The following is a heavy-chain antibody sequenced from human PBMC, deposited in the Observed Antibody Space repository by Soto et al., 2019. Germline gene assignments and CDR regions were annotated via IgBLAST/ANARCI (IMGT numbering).Heavy chain of an antibody. D-gene: IGHD5-12*01. CDR2: IGAAGDT. Sequence: GGSLRLSCAASGFTFNNYDMHWVRQATGKGLEWVAVIGAAGDTHYPGSVKGRFTISRENGKNSVYLQMNSLRAGDTAIYYCARDSGYDLSQPGMDVWGQGTTVTVSS. J-gene: IGHJ6*02. CDR3: ARDSGYDLSQPGMDV. V-gene: IGHV3-13*01. CDR1: GFTFNNYD.